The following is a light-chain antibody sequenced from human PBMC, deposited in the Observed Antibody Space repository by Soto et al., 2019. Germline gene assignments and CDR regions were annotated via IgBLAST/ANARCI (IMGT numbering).Light chain of an antibody. CDR1: QSISSW. V-gene: IGKV1-5*01. Sequence: DIQMTQSPSTLSASVGDRVTITCRASQSISSWLAWYQQKPGKAPKLLIYDASSLESGVPSRCSGSASGTEFTLTISSLHPDDFATYYCQLYNSYLYTFGQGTKLEIK. J-gene: IGKJ2*01. CDR3: QLYNSYLYT. CDR2: DAS.